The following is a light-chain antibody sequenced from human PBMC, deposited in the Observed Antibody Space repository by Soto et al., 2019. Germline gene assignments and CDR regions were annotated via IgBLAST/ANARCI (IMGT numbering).Light chain of an antibody. CDR1: QSISSW. CDR3: QQYNSFWT. V-gene: IGKV1-5*03. CDR2: KAS. J-gene: IGKJ1*01. Sequence: DIQMTQSPSTLSASVGDRVTITCRASQSISSWLAWYQQKPGKAPKLLIYKASSLESGVPSRFSRSGSGTEFTLNISSLHPDDFATYYCQQYNSFWTFGQGNKVEIK.